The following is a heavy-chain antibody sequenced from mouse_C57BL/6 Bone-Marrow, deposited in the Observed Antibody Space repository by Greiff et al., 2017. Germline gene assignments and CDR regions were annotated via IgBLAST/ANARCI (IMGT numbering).Heavy chain of an antibody. Sequence: QVQLQQPGAELVMPGASVKLSCKASGYTFTSYWMHWVKQRPGQGLEWIGELDPSDSYTNYNQKFKGKSTLTVDNSSSTAYMQLSSLTSEDSAVYYCAREGYDGYLLDYWGQGTTLTVSS. D-gene: IGHD2-3*01. CDR3: AREGYDGYLLDY. J-gene: IGHJ2*01. V-gene: IGHV1-69*01. CDR1: GYTFTSYW. CDR2: LDPSDSYT.